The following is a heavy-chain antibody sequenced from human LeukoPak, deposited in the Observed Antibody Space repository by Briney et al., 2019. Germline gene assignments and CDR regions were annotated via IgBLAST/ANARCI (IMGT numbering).Heavy chain of an antibody. Sequence: SQTPSLTCTVSGGSISSGGYYWSWIRQHPGKGLEWIGYIYYSGSTYYNPSLKSRVTISVDTSKNQFSLKLSSVTAADTAVYYCARGRVTHDAFDIWGQGTMVTVSS. CDR3: ARGRVTHDAFDI. D-gene: IGHD3-10*01. CDR2: IYYSGST. V-gene: IGHV4-31*03. J-gene: IGHJ3*02. CDR1: GGSISSGGYY.